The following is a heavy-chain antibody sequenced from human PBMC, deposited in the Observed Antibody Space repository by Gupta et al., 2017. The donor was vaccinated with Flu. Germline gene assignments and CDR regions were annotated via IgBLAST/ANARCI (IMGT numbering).Heavy chain of an antibody. D-gene: IGHD3-10*01. V-gene: IGHV4-31*03. Sequence: QVQLQESGPGLVKPSQTLSLTCTVPGGSISSGGYYWSWIRQHPGKGLEWIGYIYYSGSTYYNPSLKSRVTISVDTSKNQFSLKRSSVTAADTAVYYCASHDSGSIDAFDIWGQGTMVTVSS. CDR3: ASHDSGSIDAFDI. CDR2: IYYSGST. CDR1: GGSISSGGYY. J-gene: IGHJ3*02.